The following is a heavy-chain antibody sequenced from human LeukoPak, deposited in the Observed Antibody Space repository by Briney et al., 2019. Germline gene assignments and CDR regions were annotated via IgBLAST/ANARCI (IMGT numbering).Heavy chain of an antibody. V-gene: IGHV3-9*01. J-gene: IGHJ4*02. D-gene: IGHD6-13*01. CDR3: AKGQYTSSWYGGFDY. Sequence: PGRSLRLSCAASGFTFDDYAMSWVRQAPGKGLEWVSGISWNGGNIGYADSVKGRFTISRDNAKNSLYLQMNSLRAEDTALYYCAKGQYTSSWYGGFDYWGQGTLVTVSS. CDR1: GFTFDDYA. CDR2: ISWNGGNI.